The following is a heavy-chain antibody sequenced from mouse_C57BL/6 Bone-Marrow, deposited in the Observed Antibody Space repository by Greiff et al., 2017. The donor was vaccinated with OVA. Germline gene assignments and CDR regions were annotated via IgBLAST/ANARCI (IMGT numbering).Heavy chain of an antibody. CDR1: GFTFSDYY. J-gene: IGHJ1*03. CDR2: INYDGSST. D-gene: IGHD1-1*01. CDR3: EKDHYDDSSYGYFDV. V-gene: IGHV5-16*01. Sequence: EVKLMESEGGLVQPGSSMKLSCTASGFTFSDYYMAWVRQVPEKGLEWVANINYDGSSTYYLASLKSRFIISSDNANNILYLQISSLKSEDTATYDWEKDHYDDSSYGYFDVWGTGTTVTVSS.